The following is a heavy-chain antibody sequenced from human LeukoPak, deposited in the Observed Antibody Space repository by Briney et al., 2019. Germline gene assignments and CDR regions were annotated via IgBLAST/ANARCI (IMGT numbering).Heavy chain of an antibody. J-gene: IGHJ6*02. CDR1: GFTFSSYG. D-gene: IGHD3-10*01. CDR2: IWYDGSNK. CDR3: ARDRVTTVRGGDYYGMDV. Sequence: GGSLRLSCAASGFTFSSYGMHWVRQAPGKGLEWVAVIWYDGSNKYYADSVKGRFTISRDNSKNTLYLQMNSLRAEDTAVYYCARDRVTTVRGGDYYGMDVWGQGTTVTVSS. V-gene: IGHV3-33*01.